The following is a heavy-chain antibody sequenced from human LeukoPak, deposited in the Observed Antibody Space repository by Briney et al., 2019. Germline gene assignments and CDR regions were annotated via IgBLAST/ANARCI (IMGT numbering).Heavy chain of an antibody. CDR2: ISGSDGGT. V-gene: IGHV3-23*01. D-gene: IGHD2-21*02. Sequence: PGGSLRLSCAASGFTVNSNYMNWVRQAPGKGLEWVSAISGSDGGTHYADSVKGRFTTSRDNSKNTLYLQMNSLRAEDTAVYYCARDISYCGGDCAPYYFDYWGQGTLVTVSS. CDR1: GFTVNSNY. J-gene: IGHJ4*02. CDR3: ARDISYCGGDCAPYYFDY.